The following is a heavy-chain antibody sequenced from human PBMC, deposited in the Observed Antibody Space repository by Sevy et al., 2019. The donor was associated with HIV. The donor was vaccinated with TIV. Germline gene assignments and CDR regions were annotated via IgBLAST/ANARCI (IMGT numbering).Heavy chain of an antibody. D-gene: IGHD3-22*01. CDR3: ARWRGTRVTMIVVVTTGYFDH. CDR1: GTSFSSDS. V-gene: IGHV4-34*01. Sequence: SLTCTVSGTSFSSDSWTWIRQSPGKGLEWIGEINHTGSTNYNPSLKSRVTISVDTSKNQFSLKLTSVTAADTVIYYCARWRGTRVTMIVVVTTGYFDHWGQGTLVTVSS. J-gene: IGHJ4*02. CDR2: INHTGST.